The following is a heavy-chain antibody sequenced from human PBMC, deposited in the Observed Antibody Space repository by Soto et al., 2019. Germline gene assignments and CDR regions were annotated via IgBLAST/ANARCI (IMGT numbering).Heavy chain of an antibody. V-gene: IGHV3-13*01. CDR1: GFTLSSYD. J-gene: IGHJ6*02. D-gene: IGHD3-9*01. Sequence: EVPLVESGGGLVQPGGSLRLSCAASGFTLSSYDIHWVRQATGEGLAWVSGIGSGGDTHYADSVKGRFIISREDGKISLFIQMNNLRVGDTAVYYCTRKTPPTGMEVWGQGATVTVSS. CDR2: IGSGGDT. CDR3: TRKTPPTGMEV.